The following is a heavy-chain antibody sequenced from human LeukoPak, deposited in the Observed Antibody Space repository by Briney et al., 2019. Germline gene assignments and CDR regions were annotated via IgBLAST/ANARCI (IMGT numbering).Heavy chain of an antibody. D-gene: IGHD5-18*01. CDR2: ISWNSGSI. J-gene: IGHJ3*02. V-gene: IGHV3-9*01. Sequence: GGSLRLSCAASGFTFDDYAMHWVRQAPGKGLEWVSGISWNSGSIGYADSVKGRFTISRDNAKNSLYLQMNSLRAEDTAVYYCARVRAMVRDDAFDIWGQGTMVTVSS. CDR3: ARVRAMVRDDAFDI. CDR1: GFTFDDYA.